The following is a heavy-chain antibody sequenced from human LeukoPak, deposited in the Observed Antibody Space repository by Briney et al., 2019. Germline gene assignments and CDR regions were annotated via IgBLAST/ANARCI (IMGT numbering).Heavy chain of an antibody. CDR1: GFTFSRHG. J-gene: IGHJ6*02. Sequence: GGSLRLSCSASGFTFSRHGMHWVRQAPGKGLEWVAVIWYDATNKYYADSVKGRFIVSRDNSKNMMFLQMNSLRAEDTAVYYCARGSGLVVRGDAMDVWGQGTTVTVFS. V-gene: IGHV3-33*01. D-gene: IGHD3-22*01. CDR2: IWYDATNK. CDR3: ARGSGLVVRGDAMDV.